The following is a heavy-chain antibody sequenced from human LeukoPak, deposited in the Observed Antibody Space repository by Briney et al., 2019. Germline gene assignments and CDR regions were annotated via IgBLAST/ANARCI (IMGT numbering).Heavy chain of an antibody. CDR1: GYTFTSYG. Sequence: ASVKVSCKASGYTFTSYGISWVRQAPGQGLEWMGWISSYNGNTNYAQNLQGRVTMTTDTSTSTAYMELRSLRSDDTAVYYCARQSSPHVDTAMVWVTYWGQGTLVTVSS. CDR3: ARQSSPHVDTAMVWVTY. D-gene: IGHD5-18*01. CDR2: ISSYNGNT. J-gene: IGHJ4*02. V-gene: IGHV1-18*01.